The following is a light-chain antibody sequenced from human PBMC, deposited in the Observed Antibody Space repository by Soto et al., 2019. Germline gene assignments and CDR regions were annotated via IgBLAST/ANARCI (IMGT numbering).Light chain of an antibody. CDR1: QSVSSSY. J-gene: IGKJ2*01. Sequence: EIELTQSPGTLSLSPGERATLSCRASQSVSSSYLAWYQQKPGEAPRLLIYGASSKAAGMPDRFSGSGAGSDFTLSISRLEPEDVAVYYCQQYCMSPPYTFGQGTKLEIK. CDR3: QQYCMSPPYT. CDR2: GAS. V-gene: IGKV3-20*01.